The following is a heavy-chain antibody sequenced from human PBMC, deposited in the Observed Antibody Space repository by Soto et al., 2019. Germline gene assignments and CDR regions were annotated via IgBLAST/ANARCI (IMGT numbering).Heavy chain of an antibody. CDR1: GYSFTSSW. Sequence: PGESLKISCKGSGYSFTSSWIGWVRQMPGKGLESMGIIYPGDSDTRYSPSFQGQVTISADKSISTAYLQWSSLKASDTAMYYCARLRRITIFGVVIHFDYWGQGTLVTVSS. V-gene: IGHV5-51*01. CDR2: IYPGDSDT. J-gene: IGHJ4*02. D-gene: IGHD3-3*01. CDR3: ARLRRITIFGVVIHFDY.